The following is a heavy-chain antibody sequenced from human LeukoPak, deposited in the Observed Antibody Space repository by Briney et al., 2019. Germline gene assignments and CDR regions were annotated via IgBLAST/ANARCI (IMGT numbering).Heavy chain of an antibody. J-gene: IGHJ4*02. V-gene: IGHV3-73*01. CDR1: GFTFSRST. D-gene: IGHD3-22*01. CDR2: IRSEANSYAT. CDR3: TDYDSCGSRDY. Sequence: GGSLRLSCAVAGFTFSRSTMDCVRQASGKGLEWVGRIRSEANSYATAYAASVKGRFTISRDDSKNTAYLQMNSLKTEDTAMYYCTDYDSCGSRDYWGQGTLVTVSS.